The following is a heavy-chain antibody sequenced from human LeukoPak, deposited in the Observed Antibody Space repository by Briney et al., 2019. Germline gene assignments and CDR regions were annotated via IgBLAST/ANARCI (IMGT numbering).Heavy chain of an antibody. CDR2: IRYDGSNK. D-gene: IGHD4-17*01. V-gene: IGHV3-30*02. J-gene: IGHJ4*02. CDR3: AKLSATATTSHFDY. Sequence: GGSLRLSCAASGFTFSSYGMHWVRQAPGKGLEWVAFIRYDGSNKYYADSVKGRFTISRDNSKNTLYLQMNSLRAEDTAVYYCAKLSATATTSHFDYWGQGTLVTVSS. CDR1: GFTFSSYG.